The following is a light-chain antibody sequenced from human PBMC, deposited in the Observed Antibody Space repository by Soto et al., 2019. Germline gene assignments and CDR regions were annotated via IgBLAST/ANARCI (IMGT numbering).Light chain of an antibody. Sequence: DIVLTQSPAALFVSPGEGATLSCRASQSLSNNYIAWYQQKPGQAPRLLISGASSRATGIPDRFSGSGSGTDFTLTITRLEPEDFAVYYCQLYGNSWLNFGGGTKVEIK. CDR3: QLYGNSWLN. V-gene: IGKV3-20*01. CDR2: GAS. CDR1: QSLSNNY. J-gene: IGKJ4*01.